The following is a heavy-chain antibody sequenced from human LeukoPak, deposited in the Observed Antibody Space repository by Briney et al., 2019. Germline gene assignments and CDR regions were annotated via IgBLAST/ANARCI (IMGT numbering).Heavy chain of an antibody. D-gene: IGHD6-6*01. CDR3: AKQYSSSSSDP. J-gene: IGHJ5*02. V-gene: IGHV3-23*01. CDR2: ISGSGDKT. Sequence: GGSLRPSCAASGFTFSSSAMSWVRQAPGKGLEWVSGISGSGDKTYYADSVKGRFTISRDNSKNTLSLQMNSLRGEDTAVYYCAKQYSSSSSDPWGQGTLVTVSS. CDR1: GFTFSSSA.